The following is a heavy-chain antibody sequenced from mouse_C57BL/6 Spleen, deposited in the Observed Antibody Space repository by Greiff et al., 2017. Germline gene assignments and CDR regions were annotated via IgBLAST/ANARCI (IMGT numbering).Heavy chain of an antibody. CDR3: AREGFYYGSSYSYAMDY. D-gene: IGHD1-1*01. CDR1: GYAFSSSW. V-gene: IGHV1-82*01. Sequence: QVQLQQSGPELVKPGASVKISCKASGYAFSSSWMNWVKQRPGKGLEWIGRIYPGDGDTNYNGKFKGKATLTADKSSSTAYMQLSSLTSEDSAVYFCAREGFYYGSSYSYAMDYWGQGTSVTVSS. CDR2: IYPGDGDT. J-gene: IGHJ4*01.